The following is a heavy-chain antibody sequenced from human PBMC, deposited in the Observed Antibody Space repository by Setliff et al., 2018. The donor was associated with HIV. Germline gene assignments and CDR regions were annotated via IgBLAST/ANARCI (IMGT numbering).Heavy chain of an antibody. CDR2: IFHSGDT. Sequence: SETLSLTCSVSGVSVGSGDYYWHWIRQHPEKALEWIGYIFHSGDTYYNPSLKSRISMSVDTYKNQFSLELTSLTAADTAVYYCATRPRIAARPFDYWGQGMLVPSPQ. CDR1: GVSVGSGDYY. D-gene: IGHD6-6*01. V-gene: IGHV4-31*03. J-gene: IGHJ4*02. CDR3: ATRPRIAARPFDY.